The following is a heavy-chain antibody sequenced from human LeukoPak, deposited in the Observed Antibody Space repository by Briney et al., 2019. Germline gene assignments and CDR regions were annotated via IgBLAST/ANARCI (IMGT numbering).Heavy chain of an antibody. D-gene: IGHD2-2*01. Sequence: SETLSLTCTVSGGSISSYYWSWIRQPPGKGLEWIGYIYTSGSTNYNPSLKSRVTISVDTSKNQFSLKLSSVTAADTAVYYCARDSCSSTSCRKKFDKWGQGTLVTVSS. V-gene: IGHV4-4*09. CDR1: GGSISSYY. CDR3: ARDSCSSTSCRKKFDK. J-gene: IGHJ4*02. CDR2: IYTSGST.